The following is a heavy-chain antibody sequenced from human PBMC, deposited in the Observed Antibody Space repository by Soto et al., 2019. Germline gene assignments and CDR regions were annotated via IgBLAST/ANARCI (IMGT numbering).Heavy chain of an antibody. D-gene: IGHD1-20*01. CDR2: IYWDEDK. CDR1: GFSLNTNGMG. Sequence: QITLKESGPTLVRPTQTLTLTCSFSGFSLNTNGMGVGWIRQPPGKALEWLAFIYWDEDKRYSPSLKTRLTVTTDTSKNVVVLTLTNLDRLDTVTYYCSGCNSESGLDVWGQGTTVTVSS. CDR3: SGCNSESGLDV. V-gene: IGHV2-5*02. J-gene: IGHJ6*01.